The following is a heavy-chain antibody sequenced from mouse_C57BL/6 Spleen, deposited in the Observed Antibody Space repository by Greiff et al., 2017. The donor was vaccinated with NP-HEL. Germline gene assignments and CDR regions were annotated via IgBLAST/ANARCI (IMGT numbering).Heavy chain of an antibody. Sequence: QVQLQQPGAELVRPGSSVKLSCKASGYTFTSYWMHWVKQRPIQGLEWIGNIDPSDSETHYNQKFKDKATLTVDKSSSTAYMQLSSLTSEDSAVYYCARTGTTDGMDYWGQGTSVTVSS. D-gene: IGHD1-1*01. V-gene: IGHV1-52*01. J-gene: IGHJ4*01. CDR1: GYTFTSYW. CDR3: ARTGTTDGMDY. CDR2: IDPSDSET.